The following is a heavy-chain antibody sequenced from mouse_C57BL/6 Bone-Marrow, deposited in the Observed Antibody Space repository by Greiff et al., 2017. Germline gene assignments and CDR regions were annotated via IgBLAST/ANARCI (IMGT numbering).Heavy chain of an antibody. V-gene: IGHV5-12*01. J-gene: IGHJ4*01. CDR3: ARVYYGTPMDY. CDR2: ISNGGGST. D-gene: IGHD2-1*01. Sequence: LQQSGGGLVQPGGSLKLSCAASGFTFSDYYMYWVRQTPEKRLEWVAYISNGGGSTYYPDTVKGRFTISRDNAKNTLYLQMSRLKSEDTAMYYCARVYYGTPMDYWGQGTSVTVSS. CDR1: GFTFSDYY.